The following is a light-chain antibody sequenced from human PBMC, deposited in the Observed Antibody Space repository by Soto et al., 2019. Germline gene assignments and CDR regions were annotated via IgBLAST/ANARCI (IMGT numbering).Light chain of an antibody. J-gene: IGKJ1*01. CDR3: QQYGSSPRT. CDR1: QSVSSN. Sequence: IVMTQSPDTLSASTGERATLSCRASQSVSSNLAWYQQKPGQAPRLLIYGASNRATGIPDRFSGSGSGTDFTLTISRLEPEDFAVYYCQQYGSSPRTFGQGTKVDIK. CDR2: GAS. V-gene: IGKV3-20*01.